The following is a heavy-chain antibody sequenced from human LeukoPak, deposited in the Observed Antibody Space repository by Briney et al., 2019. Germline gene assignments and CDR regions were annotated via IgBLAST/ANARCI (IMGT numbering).Heavy chain of an antibody. CDR1: GFTFSRYW. D-gene: IGHD3-10*01. Sequence: GGSLRLSCAASGFTFSRYWMSWVRQAPGRGLEWVSVNYSGGGTYYAESVKGRFTISRDNSKNTLYLQLNSLRAEDTAVYYCARDQLYYLGSGSLTVGPFHGMDVWGQGTTVTVS. CDR3: ARDQLYYLGSGSLTVGPFHGMDV. J-gene: IGHJ6*02. CDR2: NYSGGGT. V-gene: IGHV3-66*01.